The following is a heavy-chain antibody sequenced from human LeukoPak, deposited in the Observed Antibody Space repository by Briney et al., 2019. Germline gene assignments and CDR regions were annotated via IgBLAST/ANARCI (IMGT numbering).Heavy chain of an antibody. CDR2: ISYDGTNK. Sequence: PGRSLRLYCAASGFAFSNYGLHWVRQAPGKGLEWVSFISYDGTNKYYADSVKGRFTVSRDNSRNKLYLQMNSLRGDDTGMYFCAKDSSTSNPYYGLDVWGQGTTVTVSS. D-gene: IGHD6-13*01. CDR3: AKDSSTSNPYYGLDV. CDR1: GFAFSNYG. V-gene: IGHV3-30*18. J-gene: IGHJ6*02.